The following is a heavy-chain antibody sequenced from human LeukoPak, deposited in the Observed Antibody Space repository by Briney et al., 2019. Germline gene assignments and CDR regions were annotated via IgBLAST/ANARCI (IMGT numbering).Heavy chain of an antibody. V-gene: IGHV1-2*02. Sequence: GASVKVSCKASGYTFTGYYVHWVRQAPGQGLEWMGCIKSNSGGANYAQKFQGRVTMTRDTSISTAYMELSSLRSEDTAVYYCARPRSGYGTSDAFDIWGQGTMVTVSS. D-gene: IGHD5-12*01. J-gene: IGHJ3*02. CDR1: GYTFTGYY. CDR3: ARPRSGYGTSDAFDI. CDR2: IKSNSGGA.